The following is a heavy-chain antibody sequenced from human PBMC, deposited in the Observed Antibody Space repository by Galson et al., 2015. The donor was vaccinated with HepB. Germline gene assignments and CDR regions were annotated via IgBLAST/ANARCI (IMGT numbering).Heavy chain of an antibody. V-gene: IGHV1-69*13. D-gene: IGHD2-15*01. Sequence: SVKVSCKASGGTFSSYAISWVRQAPGQGLEWMGGIIPIFGTADYAQKFQGRATITADESTSTAYMEVSRLRFEDTAVYYCARVGGRLGYCSGGRCSNWFDPWGQGTLVTVSS. CDR2: IIPIFGTA. J-gene: IGHJ5*02. CDR1: GGTFSSYA. CDR3: ARVGGRLGYCSGGRCSNWFDP.